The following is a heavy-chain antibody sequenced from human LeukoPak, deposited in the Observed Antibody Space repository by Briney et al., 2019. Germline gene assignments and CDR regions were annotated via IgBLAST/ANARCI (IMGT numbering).Heavy chain of an antibody. CDR2: INSDGSST. CDR1: GFTFSSYW. V-gene: IGHV3-74*01. Sequence: PGGSLRLSCAASGFTFSSYWMHRVRQAPGKGLVWVSRINSDGSSTSYADSVKGRFTISRDNAKNTLYLQMNSLGAEDTAVYYCAREMATITSDYWGQGTLVTVSS. J-gene: IGHJ4*02. CDR3: AREMATITSDY. D-gene: IGHD5-24*01.